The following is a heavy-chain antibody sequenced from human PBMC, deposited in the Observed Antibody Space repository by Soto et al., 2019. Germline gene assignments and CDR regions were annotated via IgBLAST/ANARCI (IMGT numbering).Heavy chain of an antibody. CDR2: VYYGGST. D-gene: IGHD6-6*01. CDR3: ARVSRGSSPRKYYFDY. Sequence: SETLSLTCSVSGGSVSDKTYYWSWIRQPPGKRLEWIGYVYYGGSTNYNPSLKSRVTISVDTSKNQFSLKLSPVTAADTAVYYCARVSRGSSPRKYYFDYWGQGTLVTVSS. J-gene: IGHJ4*02. CDR1: GGSVSDKTYY. V-gene: IGHV4-61*01.